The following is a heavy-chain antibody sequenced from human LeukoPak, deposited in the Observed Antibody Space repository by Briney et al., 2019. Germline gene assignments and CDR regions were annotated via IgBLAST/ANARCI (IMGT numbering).Heavy chain of an antibody. J-gene: IGHJ4*02. D-gene: IGHD2-15*01. CDR2: ISYDGSNK. V-gene: IGHV3-30*04. CDR3: ARDRAALDY. CDR1: GFNFSSYA. Sequence: GGSLRLSCAASGFNFSSYAMHWVRQAPGKGLEWVAVISYDGSNKYYADSVKGRFTISRDNSKNTLYLQMNSLRAEDTAVYYCARDRAALDYWGQGTLVTVSS.